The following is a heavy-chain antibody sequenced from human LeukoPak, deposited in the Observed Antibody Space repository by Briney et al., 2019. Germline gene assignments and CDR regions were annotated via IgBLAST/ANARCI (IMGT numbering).Heavy chain of an antibody. V-gene: IGHV3-48*03. CDR1: GFTFSSYE. J-gene: IGHJ5*02. D-gene: IGHD2-2*01. CDR3: ARDSVVPAAEGNWFDP. Sequence: PGGSLRLSCAASGFTFSSYEMNWVRQAPGKGLEWLSYINTSGRTIYYADSVKGRFTISRDNAKNSLYLQMNSLRAEDTAVYYCARDSVVPAAEGNWFDPWGQGTLVTVSS. CDR2: INTSGRTI.